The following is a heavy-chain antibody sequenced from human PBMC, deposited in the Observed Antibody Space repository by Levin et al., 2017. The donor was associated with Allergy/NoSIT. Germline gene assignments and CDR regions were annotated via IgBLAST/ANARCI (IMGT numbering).Heavy chain of an antibody. Sequence: ASVKVSCKASGYTFTSYYMHWVRQAPGQGLEWMGIINPSGGSTSYAQKFQGRVTMTRDTSTSTVYMELSSLRSEDTAVYYCARGGDIVVVVAAYFDYWGQGTLVTVSS. D-gene: IGHD2-15*01. CDR2: INPSGGST. J-gene: IGHJ4*02. CDR3: ARGGDIVVVVAAYFDY. CDR1: GYTFTSYY. V-gene: IGHV1-46*01.